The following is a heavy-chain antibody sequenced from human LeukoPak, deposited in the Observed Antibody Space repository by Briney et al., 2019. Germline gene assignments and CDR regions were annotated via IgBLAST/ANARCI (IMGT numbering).Heavy chain of an antibody. J-gene: IGHJ4*02. V-gene: IGHV3-23*01. CDR2: ISDSGAAT. CDR1: GFTFGSYA. Sequence: GGSLRLSCAASGFTFGSYAMSWVRQAPGKGLEWVSSISDSGAATYYADSVKGRFTISRDNSKNTLYMQMNSLRAEDTAVYYCAKDPEVRSYFDYWGQGTLVTVSS. D-gene: IGHD4-17*01. CDR3: AKDPEVRSYFDY.